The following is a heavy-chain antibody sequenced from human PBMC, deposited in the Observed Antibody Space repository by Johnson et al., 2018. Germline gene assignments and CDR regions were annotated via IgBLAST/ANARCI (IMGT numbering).Heavy chain of an antibody. D-gene: IGHD3-10*01. J-gene: IGHJ3*01. CDR1: GFTFSDYA. Sequence: EVQLVESGGGLAEPGGSLRLSCAASGFTFSDYAMNWVRQAPGKGLEWVSTIGDVASLFYADSVRGRFTISRDNSKRTVYLQMNSLRAEDTAVYYCAKDRESYNAIYDAFDFWGQGTMVTVSS. V-gene: IGHV3-23*04. CDR3: AKDRESYNAIYDAFDF. CDR2: IGDVASL.